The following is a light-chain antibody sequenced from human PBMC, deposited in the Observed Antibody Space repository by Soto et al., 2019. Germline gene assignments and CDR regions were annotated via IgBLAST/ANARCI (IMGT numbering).Light chain of an antibody. CDR1: QSVRSN. J-gene: IGKJ1*01. CDR2: GAS. Sequence: ETVMTQSPATLSVSPGERATLSCRASQSVRSNLAWYQQKPGQAPRLLIYGASTRATGIPARFSGSGSGTEFTLTISSLQSEDFAVYYCHQYNNWPPWTFGQGTKVDIK. CDR3: HQYNNWPPWT. V-gene: IGKV3-15*01.